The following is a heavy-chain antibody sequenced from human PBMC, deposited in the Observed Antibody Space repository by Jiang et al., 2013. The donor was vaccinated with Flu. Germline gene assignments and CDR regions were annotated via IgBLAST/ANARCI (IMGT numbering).Heavy chain of an antibody. Sequence: NSGSIGYADSVKGRFTISRDNAKNSLYLQMNSLRAEDTALYYCAKDNLRIYDSSGYYGWFDPWGQGTLVTVSS. CDR3: AKDNLRIYDSSGYYGWFDP. CDR2: NSGSI. V-gene: IGHV3-9*01. D-gene: IGHD3-22*01. J-gene: IGHJ5*02.